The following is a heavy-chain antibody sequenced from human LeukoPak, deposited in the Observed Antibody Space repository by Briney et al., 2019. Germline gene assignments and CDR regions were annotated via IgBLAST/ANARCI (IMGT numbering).Heavy chain of an antibody. D-gene: IGHD3-16*02. J-gene: IGHJ3*02. CDR2: IKQDGSEK. CDR1: GFTFSSYW. CDR3: ARGPTPPDYVWGSYRYTWAFDI. V-gene: IGHV3-7*03. Sequence: GGSLRLSCAASGFTFSSYWMSWVRQAPGKGLEWVANIKQDGSEKYYVDSVKGRFTISRDNAKNSLYLQMNSLRAEDTAVYYCARGPTPPDYVWGSYRYTWAFDIWGQGTMVTVSS.